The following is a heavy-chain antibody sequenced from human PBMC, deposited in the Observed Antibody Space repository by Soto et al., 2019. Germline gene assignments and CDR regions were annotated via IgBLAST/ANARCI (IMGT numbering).Heavy chain of an antibody. CDR1: GYTFTSYG. CDR2: ITPFNDKT. V-gene: IGHV1-18*01. Sequence: GASVKVSCKASGYTFTSYGISWVRQAPGQGLEWMGWITPFNDKTNYAQEFQGRITLTADKSTSTAYMELSSLRSEDTAVYYCAIAPPYYYDSSGQKAFDYWGQGTLVTVSS. D-gene: IGHD3-22*01. CDR3: AIAPPYYYDSSGQKAFDY. J-gene: IGHJ4*02.